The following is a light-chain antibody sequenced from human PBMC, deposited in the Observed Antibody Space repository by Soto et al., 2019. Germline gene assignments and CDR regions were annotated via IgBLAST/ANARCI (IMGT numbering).Light chain of an antibody. Sequence: EIVMTQSPATLSVSPGERATLSCRASQSISSNLAWYQQKPGQAPRLLIYGASTTATGIPARFSGSGSGTEFTLTIRGLQSEDSAVYYCQQYNSWPPYTFGQGTKLEIK. J-gene: IGKJ2*01. CDR2: GAS. CDR3: QQYNSWPPYT. V-gene: IGKV3-15*01. CDR1: QSISSN.